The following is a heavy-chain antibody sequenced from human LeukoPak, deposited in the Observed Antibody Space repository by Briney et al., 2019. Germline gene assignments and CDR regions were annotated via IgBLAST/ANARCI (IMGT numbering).Heavy chain of an antibody. J-gene: IGHJ5*02. CDR2: IYTSGST. CDR1: GGSISSGSYD. CDR3: ARDRSMTGWFDP. V-gene: IGHV4-61*02. D-gene: IGHD3-10*01. Sequence: SETLSLTCTVSGGSISSGSYDWSWILQPAGEGLEWIGRIYTSGSTNYNPFLKSRVTISVDTSKNQFSLKLSSVTAADTAVYYCARDRSMTGWFDPWGQGTLVTVSS.